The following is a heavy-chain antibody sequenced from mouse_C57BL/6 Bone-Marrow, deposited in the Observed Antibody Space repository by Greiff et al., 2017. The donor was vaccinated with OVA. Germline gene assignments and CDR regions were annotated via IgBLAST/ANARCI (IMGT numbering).Heavy chain of an antibody. Sequence: QVQLKESGPGLVQPSQSLSITCTVSGFSLTSYGVHWVRQSPGKGLEWLGVIWRGGSTDYNAAFMSSLGTTKDNSKSQVFFKMNSLQADDTAIYDCAKNWRLLPSWFAYWGQGTLVTVSA. CDR1: GFSLTSYG. CDR3: AKNWRLLPSWFAY. D-gene: IGHD2-3*01. V-gene: IGHV2-5*01. J-gene: IGHJ3*01. CDR2: IWRGGST.